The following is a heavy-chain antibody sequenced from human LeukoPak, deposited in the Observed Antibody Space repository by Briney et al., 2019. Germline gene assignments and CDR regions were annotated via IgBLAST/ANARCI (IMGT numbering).Heavy chain of an antibody. CDR3: ARESPIGETSFDI. CDR1: GFTFSDYY. Sequence: GGSLRLSCAASGFTFSDYYMSWIRQAPGKGLEWVSYISSSSSYTNYADSVKGRFTISRDNAKNSLYLQMNSLRAEDTAAYYCARESPIGETSFDIWGQGTMVTVSS. D-gene: IGHD3-10*01. V-gene: IGHV3-11*05. CDR2: ISSSSSYT. J-gene: IGHJ3*02.